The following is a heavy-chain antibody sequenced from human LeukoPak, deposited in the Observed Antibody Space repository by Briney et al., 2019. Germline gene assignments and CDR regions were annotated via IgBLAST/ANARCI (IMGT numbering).Heavy chain of an antibody. D-gene: IGHD6-19*01. V-gene: IGHV4-61*02. CDR1: GGSISSGSYY. Sequence: SETLSLTCTVSGGSISSGSYYWSWIRQPAGKGLEWIGRIYTSGSTNYNPSLKSRVTMSIDTSKNQFSLKLSSVTAADTAVYHCARDNTVAGAFDMWGQGTMVTVSS. CDR3: ARDNTVAGAFDM. J-gene: IGHJ3*02. CDR2: IYTSGST.